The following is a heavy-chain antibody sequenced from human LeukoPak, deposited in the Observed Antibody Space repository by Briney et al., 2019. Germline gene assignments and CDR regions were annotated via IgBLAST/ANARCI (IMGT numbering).Heavy chain of an antibody. CDR1: GGSISSGGYY. V-gene: IGHV4-31*03. J-gene: IGHJ5*02. CDR3: ARTAAAGGSKYNWFDP. D-gene: IGHD6-13*01. CDR2: IYYSGST. Sequence: SETLSLTCTVSGGSISSGGYYWSWIRQHPGKGLEWIGCIYYSGSTYYNPSLKSRVTISVDTSKNQFSLKLSSVTAADTAVYYCARTAAAGGSKYNWFDPWGQGTLVTVSS.